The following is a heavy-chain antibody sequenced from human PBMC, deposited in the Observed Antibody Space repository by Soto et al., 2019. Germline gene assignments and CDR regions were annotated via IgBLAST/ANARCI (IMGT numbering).Heavy chain of an antibody. CDR3: ARERANVVTVNWFDP. CDR1: GGSFSGYY. CDR2: INHSGST. J-gene: IGHJ5*02. V-gene: IGHV4-34*01. D-gene: IGHD2-15*01. Sequence: QVQLQQWGAGLLKPSETLFLTCAVYGGSFSGYYWSWIRQPPGKGLEWIGEINHSGSTNYNPSLKSRVTISVDTSKNQFSLKLSSVTAADTAVYYCARERANVVTVNWFDPWGQGTLVTVSS.